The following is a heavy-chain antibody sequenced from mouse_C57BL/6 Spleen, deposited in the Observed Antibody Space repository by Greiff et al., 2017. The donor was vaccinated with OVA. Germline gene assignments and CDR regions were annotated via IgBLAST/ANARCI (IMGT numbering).Heavy chain of an antibody. J-gene: IGHJ2*01. CDR1: GYTFTDYN. D-gene: IGHD2-1*01. CDR3: ARSRYYGNYVLYYFDY. V-gene: IGHV1-18*01. CDR2: INPNNGGT. Sequence: EVQLQQSGPELVKPGASVKIPCKASGYTFTDYNMDWVKQSHGKSLEWIGDINPNNGGTIYNQKFKGKATLTVDKSSSTAYMELRSLTSEDTAVYYCARSRYYGNYVLYYFDYWGQGTTLTVSS.